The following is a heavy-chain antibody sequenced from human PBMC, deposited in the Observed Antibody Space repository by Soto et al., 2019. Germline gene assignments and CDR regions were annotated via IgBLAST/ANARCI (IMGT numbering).Heavy chain of an antibody. Sequence: GGSLRLSCAASGFTFSDYYMTWIRQAPGKGLESVSYISGNLIDTNYADSAKGRFTISRDNAKNSLYLQMNDLSADDTAVYYCTRDPRSADYWGQGTLVTVSS. J-gene: IGHJ4*02. CDR3: TRDPRSADY. CDR2: ISGNLIDT. V-gene: IGHV3-11*05. CDR1: GFTFSDYY.